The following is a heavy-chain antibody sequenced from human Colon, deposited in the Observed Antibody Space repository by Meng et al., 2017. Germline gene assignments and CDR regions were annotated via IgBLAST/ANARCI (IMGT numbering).Heavy chain of an antibody. J-gene: IGHJ4*02. CDR3: ASSIDYGDYGSYFDY. D-gene: IGHD4-17*01. CDR1: GFTFSSYS. CDR2: ISSSSSYI. V-gene: IGHV3-21*01. Sequence: GESLKISCAASGFTFSSYSMNWVRQAPGKGLEWVSSISSSSSYIYYEDSVKGRFTISRDNAKNSLYLQMNSLRAEDTAVYYCASSIDYGDYGSYFDYWGQGTLVTVSS.